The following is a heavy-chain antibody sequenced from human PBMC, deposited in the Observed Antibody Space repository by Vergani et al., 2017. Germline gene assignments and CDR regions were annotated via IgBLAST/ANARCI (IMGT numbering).Heavy chain of an antibody. V-gene: IGHV1-8*01. CDR3: ARGVLDSKYRHNWFGP. D-gene: IGHD3/OR15-3a*01. J-gene: IGHJ5*02. CDR1: GYNFTSFD. Sequence: LVQSGAEVRKPGASVKVSCKASGYNFTSFDINWVRLATGQGLEGMGWMNPKSGNTAYAAKFQGRITMTRDSSTDTAYMEMKSLRSEDTAIYFCARGVLDSKYRHNWFGPWGQGTVVTVSS. CDR2: MNPKSGNT.